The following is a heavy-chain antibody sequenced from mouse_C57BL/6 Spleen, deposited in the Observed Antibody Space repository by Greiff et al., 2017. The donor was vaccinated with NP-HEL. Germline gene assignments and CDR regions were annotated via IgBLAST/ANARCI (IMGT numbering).Heavy chain of an antibody. V-gene: IGHV1-47*01. Sequence: VKVVESGAELVKPGASVKMSCKASGYTFTTYPIEWMKQNHGKSLEWIGNFHPYNDDTKYNEKFKGKATLTVEKSSSTVYLELSRLTSDDSAVYYCARKRGGGYSPWYFDVWGTGTTVTVSS. J-gene: IGHJ1*03. CDR3: ARKRGGGYSPWYFDV. CDR1: GYTFTTYP. D-gene: IGHD2-3*01. CDR2: FHPYNDDT.